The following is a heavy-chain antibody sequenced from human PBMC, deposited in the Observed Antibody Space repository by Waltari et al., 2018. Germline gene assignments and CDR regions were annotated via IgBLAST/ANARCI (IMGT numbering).Heavy chain of an antibody. Sequence: QVQLQQWGAGLLKPSETLSLTCAVYGGSFSGYYWSWIRQPPGKGLEWIGEINHSGSTNYNPSLKSRVTISVDTSKNQFSLKLSSVTAADTAVYYCARGVRAGADELHGHFDYWGQGTLVTVSS. V-gene: IGHV4-34*01. D-gene: IGHD6-19*01. CDR1: GGSFSGYY. J-gene: IGHJ4*02. CDR2: INHSGST. CDR3: ARGVRAGADELHGHFDY.